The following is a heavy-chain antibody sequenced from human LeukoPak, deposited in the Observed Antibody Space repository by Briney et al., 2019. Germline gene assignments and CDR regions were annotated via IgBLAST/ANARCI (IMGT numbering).Heavy chain of an antibody. Sequence: ASVXXXXXXSXXTFTGYYXXWVRQAPGQGLEWMGXINPNSGVTNYAQKFQGRVSITRDTSSRKAYMEMRRQRSDDTAVYYCARDNIVVVVAATRRDGDYWGQGTLVTVSS. CDR3: ARDNIVVVVAATRRDGDY. V-gene: IGHV1-2*02. J-gene: IGHJ4*02. CDR2: INPNSGVT. CDR1: XXTFTGYY. D-gene: IGHD2-15*01.